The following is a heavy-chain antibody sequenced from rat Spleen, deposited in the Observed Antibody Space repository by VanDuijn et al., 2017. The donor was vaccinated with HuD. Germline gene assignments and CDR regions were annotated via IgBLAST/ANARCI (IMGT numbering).Heavy chain of an antibody. Sequence: EVQLVESDGGLVQPGRSLNLSCAASGFTFSDYYMAWVRQAPTKGLEWVASISYDGSSTYYRDSVKGRFTISRDNAKSTLYLQMDSLRSEDTATYYCAREGTIAALAYWGQGVMVTVSS. CDR2: ISYDGSST. D-gene: IGHD1-2*01. J-gene: IGHJ2*01. CDR1: GFTFSDYY. CDR3: AREGTIAALAY. V-gene: IGHV5-29*01.